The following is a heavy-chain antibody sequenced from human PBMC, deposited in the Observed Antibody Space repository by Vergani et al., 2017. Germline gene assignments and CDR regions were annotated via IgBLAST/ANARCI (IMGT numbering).Heavy chain of an antibody. CDR1: GGTFSSYT. D-gene: IGHD2-2*01. CDR3: ARPVRLRCSSTSCFEDYFDY. CDR2: IIPILGIA. Sequence: QVQLVQSGAEVKKPGSSVKVSCKASGGTFSSYTISWVRQAPGQGLEWMGRIIPILGIANYAQKFQGRVTITADKSTSTAYMELSSLRSDDTAVYYCARPVRLRCSSTSCFEDYFDYWGQGTLVTVSS. V-gene: IGHV1-69*02. J-gene: IGHJ4*02.